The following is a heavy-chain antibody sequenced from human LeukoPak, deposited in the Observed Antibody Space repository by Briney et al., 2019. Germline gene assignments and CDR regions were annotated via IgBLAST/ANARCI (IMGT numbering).Heavy chain of an antibody. Sequence: SETLSLTCTASGGSISISGYYWAWIRQPPGQGLEWIGSIYYSGSTYYNPSLKSRVTISVDTSENQFSLKLSSVTAADTAVYYSARSVGYNYGFGYFDPWGQGTLVTVSS. V-gene: IGHV4-39*07. CDR3: ARSVGYNYGFGYFDP. CDR1: GGSISISGYY. J-gene: IGHJ5*02. D-gene: IGHD5-18*01. CDR2: IYYSGST.